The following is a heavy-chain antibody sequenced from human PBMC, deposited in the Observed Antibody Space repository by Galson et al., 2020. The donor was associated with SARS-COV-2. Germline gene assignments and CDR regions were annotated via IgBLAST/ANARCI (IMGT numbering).Heavy chain of an antibody. Sequence: ASVKVSCKASGYTFTGYFMHWVRQAPGQGLEWMGWINPNSGGTNYAQKFQDRVTMTWDTSIRTAYMVLSRLRSDDTAVYYCAKDGSTSGAATNWFDPWGQGNPVTVSS. J-gene: IGHJ5*02. V-gene: IGHV1-2*02. CDR1: GYTFTGYF. D-gene: IGHD1-26*01. CDR3: AKDGSTSGAATNWFDP. CDR2: INPNSGGT.